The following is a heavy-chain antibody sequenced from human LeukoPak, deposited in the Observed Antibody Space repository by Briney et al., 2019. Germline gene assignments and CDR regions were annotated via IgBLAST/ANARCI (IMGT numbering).Heavy chain of an antibody. Sequence: GGSLRLSCAASGFTFRSYWMSWVRQAPGKGLEWVANIKQDGSEKYYVDSVKGRFTITRDNAKNSLYLQMNSLRAEDTAVYYCARDNWATVCYYYYYYMDVWGKGTTVTVSS. J-gene: IGHJ6*03. CDR1: GFTFRSYW. D-gene: IGHD4-17*01. V-gene: IGHV3-7*01. CDR3: ARDNWATVCYYYYYYMDV. CDR2: IKQDGSEK.